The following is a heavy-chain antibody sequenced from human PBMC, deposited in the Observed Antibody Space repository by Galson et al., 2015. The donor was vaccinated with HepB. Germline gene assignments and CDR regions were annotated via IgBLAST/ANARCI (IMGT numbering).Heavy chain of an antibody. V-gene: IGHV3-23*01. J-gene: IGHJ4*02. D-gene: IGHD2-2*01. CDR3: AKEGCTSAICYTNV. CDR2: ISASSDTT. CDR1: GFTFSDYA. Sequence: SLRLSCAASGFTFSDYAMDWVRQAPGKGLEWVSAISASSDTTKYADSVKGRFTISRDNSRNTLYLQMNSLRAEDTALCYCAKEGCTSAICYTNVWGQGTLVTVSS.